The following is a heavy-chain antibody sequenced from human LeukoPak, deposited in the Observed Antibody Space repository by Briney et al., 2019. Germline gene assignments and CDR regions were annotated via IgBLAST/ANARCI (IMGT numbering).Heavy chain of an antibody. D-gene: IGHD5-24*01. V-gene: IGHV3-7*01. CDR2: MKQDESEK. CDR3: ARGALMADFDY. Sequence: GGSLRLSCAASGFTFTNYWMSWVRQAPGKGLEWVANMKQDESEKYYLDSVKGRFAISRDNANDSLYLQMNSLRAEDTAVYYCARGALMADFDYWGQGTLVTVSS. CDR1: GFTFTNYW. J-gene: IGHJ4*02.